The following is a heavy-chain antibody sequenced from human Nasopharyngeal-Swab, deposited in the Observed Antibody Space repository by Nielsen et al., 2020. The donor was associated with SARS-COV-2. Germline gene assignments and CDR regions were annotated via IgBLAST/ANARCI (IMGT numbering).Heavy chain of an antibody. CDR3: AGHPADFDY. J-gene: IGHJ4*02. V-gene: IGHV4-34*01. CDR2: MKPSGRT. Sequence: SETLSLTCAVYGGSLSDYHWSWIRQPPGEGLEWIGEMKPSGRTNYNPSLKSRVAISIDTSKNQFFLNLRSVTAADTAVFYCAGHPADFDYWGQGTLVTVSS. CDR1: GGSLSDYH.